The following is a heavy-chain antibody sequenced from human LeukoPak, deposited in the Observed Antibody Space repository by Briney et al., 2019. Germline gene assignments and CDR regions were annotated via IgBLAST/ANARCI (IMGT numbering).Heavy chain of an antibody. CDR3: ARDATPGAFDI. CDR2: IKQDGSET. V-gene: IGHV3-7*01. D-gene: IGHD2-15*01. CDR1: GFTFSSYW. Sequence: GGSLRLSCAASGFTFSSYWMSWVRQAPGKGLEWVANIKQDGSETYYVDSVKGRFTISRDNAKNSLYLQMNSLRAEDTAVYYCARDATPGAFDIWGQGTMVTVSS. J-gene: IGHJ3*02.